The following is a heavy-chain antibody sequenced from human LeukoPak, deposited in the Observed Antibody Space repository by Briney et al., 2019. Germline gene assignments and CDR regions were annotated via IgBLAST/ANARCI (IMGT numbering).Heavy chain of an antibody. V-gene: IGHV1-18*01. CDR1: GYTFTSYG. CDR2: ISAYNGNT. CDR3: ARDIVGATSLDY. Sequence: ASVKVSCKASGYTFTSYGISWVRQAPGQGLGLMGWISAYNGNTNYAQKLQGRVTMTTDTSTSTAYMELRRLRSDDTAVYYCARDIVGATSLDYWGQGTLVTVSS. D-gene: IGHD1-26*01. J-gene: IGHJ4*02.